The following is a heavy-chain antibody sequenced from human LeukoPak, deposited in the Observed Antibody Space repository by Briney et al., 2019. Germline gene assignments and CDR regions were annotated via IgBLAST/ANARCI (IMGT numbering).Heavy chain of an antibody. CDR2: TYYRSEWST. CDR3: ARVNRDSSGYYPYYFDY. V-gene: IGHV6-1*01. D-gene: IGHD3-22*01. CDR1: GDSVSSNSAA. J-gene: IGHJ4*02. Sequence: SQTLSLTCAISGDSVSSNSAAWNWIRQSPSRGLEWLGRTYYRSEWSTYYAVSVKSRISINRDTSKNQISLQLSSVTAADTAVYYCARVNRDSSGYYPYYFDYWGQGTLVTVSS.